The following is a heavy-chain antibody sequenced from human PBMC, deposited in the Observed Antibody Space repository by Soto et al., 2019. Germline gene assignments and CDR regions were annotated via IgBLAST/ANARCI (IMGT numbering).Heavy chain of an antibody. V-gene: IGHV3-23*01. D-gene: IGHD4-4*01. Sequence: GGSLRHTCAVSGFTFSSYAINWIRQAPGKGLEWVSGISTSGGSTYYADSVKGRFTISRDNSKNTLYLQVNSLRAEDTAVYYCEINTRYSPFDSWGQGTLVTVSS. CDR1: GFTFSSYA. CDR2: ISTSGGST. CDR3: EINTRYSPFDS. J-gene: IGHJ4*02.